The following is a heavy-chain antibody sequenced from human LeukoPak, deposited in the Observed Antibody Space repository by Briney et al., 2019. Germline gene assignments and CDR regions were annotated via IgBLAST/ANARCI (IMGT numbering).Heavy chain of an antibody. Sequence: PSETLSLTCAVSGGSISSGGYSWSWIRQPPGKGLEWIGYIYYSGSTYYNPSLKSRVTISVDTSKNQFSLKLSSVTAADTAVYYCAREGYKGGNWFDPWGQGTLVTVSS. CDR1: GGSISSGGYS. CDR2: IYYSGST. V-gene: IGHV4-30-4*07. J-gene: IGHJ5*02. D-gene: IGHD1-14*01. CDR3: AREGYKGGNWFDP.